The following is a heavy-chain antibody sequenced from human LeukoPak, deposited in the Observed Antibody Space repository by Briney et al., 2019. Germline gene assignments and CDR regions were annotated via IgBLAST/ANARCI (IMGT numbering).Heavy chain of an antibody. J-gene: IGHJ4*02. CDR3: AASYYYDSSGYYY. Sequence: GGSLRLSCAASGFTFSSYWMHWVRQAPGKGLVWVSRINSDGSSTSYADSVKGRFTISRDNAKNTLYPQMNSLRAEDTAVYYCAASYYYDSSGYYYWGQGTLVTVSS. D-gene: IGHD3-22*01. V-gene: IGHV3-74*01. CDR2: INSDGSST. CDR1: GFTFSSYW.